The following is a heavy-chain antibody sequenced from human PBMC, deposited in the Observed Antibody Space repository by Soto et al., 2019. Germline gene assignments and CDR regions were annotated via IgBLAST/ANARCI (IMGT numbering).Heavy chain of an antibody. J-gene: IGHJ4*02. CDR1: GGSISSHY. CDR3: ANKNDGDYDY. D-gene: IGHD4-17*01. V-gene: IGHV4-59*11. CDR2: ISDTRGS. Sequence: SETLSLTCTVSGGSISSHYWTLIRQPPGKRLEWIAYISDTRGSSYNPSLKSRGTISLDRSKNQFSLKLTSVTAADTAIYYCANKNDGDYDYWGQGTRVTVSS.